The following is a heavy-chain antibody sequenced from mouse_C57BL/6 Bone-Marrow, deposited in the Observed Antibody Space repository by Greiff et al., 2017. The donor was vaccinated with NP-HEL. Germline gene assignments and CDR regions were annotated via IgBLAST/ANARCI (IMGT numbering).Heavy chain of an antibody. D-gene: IGHD2-1*01. Sequence: EVLLLESGGGLVKPGGSLKLSCAASGFTFSSYAMPWVRQTPEKRLEWVATISDGGSYTYYPDNVKGRFTISRDKAKNNLYLQMSHLKSEDTAMYYCARALYGNYLFAYWGQGTPVTVSA. J-gene: IGHJ3*01. CDR3: ARALYGNYLFAY. V-gene: IGHV5-4*01. CDR1: GFTFSSYA. CDR2: ISDGGSYT.